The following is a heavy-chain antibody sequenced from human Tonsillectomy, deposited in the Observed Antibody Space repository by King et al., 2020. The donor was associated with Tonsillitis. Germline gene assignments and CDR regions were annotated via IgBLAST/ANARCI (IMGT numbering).Heavy chain of an antibody. CDR3: ARLARYYDYVWGSYRWYFDL. V-gene: IGHV3-7*01. CDR2: IKQDGSEK. CDR1: GFTFSSYW. Sequence: QLVQSGGGLVQPGGSLRLSCAASGFTFSSYWMSWVRQAPGKGLEWVANIKQDGSEKYYVDSVKGRFTISRDNAKNSLYLQLNSLRAEDTALYYCARLARYYDYVWGSYRWYFDLWGRGTLVTVSS. J-gene: IGHJ2*01. D-gene: IGHD3-16*02.